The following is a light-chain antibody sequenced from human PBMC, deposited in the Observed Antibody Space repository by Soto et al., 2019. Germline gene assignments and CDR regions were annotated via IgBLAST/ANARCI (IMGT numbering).Light chain of an antibody. CDR3: QQYYNYPPT. Sequence: AIVMTQSPSSLSASPGDRVTISCRASQGISSYLAWYQQKPGKAPKLLIYAASTLQSGVPARFSGSGSGTDVTLTISCLQSEDFATYYCQQYYNYPPTFGQGTKVEIK. CDR2: AAS. CDR1: QGISSY. J-gene: IGKJ1*01. V-gene: IGKV1-8*01.